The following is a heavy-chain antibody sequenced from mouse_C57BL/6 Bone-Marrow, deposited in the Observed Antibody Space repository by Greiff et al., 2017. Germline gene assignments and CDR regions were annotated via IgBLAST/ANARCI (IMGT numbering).Heavy chain of an antibody. CDR3: ARDRGLLRIDY. CDR1: GYSITSGYY. CDR2: ISYDGSN. J-gene: IGHJ2*01. V-gene: IGHV3-6*01. D-gene: IGHD1-1*01. Sequence: VQLQESGPGLVKPSQSLSLTCSVTGYSITSGYYWNWIRQFPGNKLEWMGYISYDGSNNYNPSLKNRISITRDTSKNQFFLKLNSVTTEDTATYYCARDRGLLRIDYWGQGTTLTVSS.